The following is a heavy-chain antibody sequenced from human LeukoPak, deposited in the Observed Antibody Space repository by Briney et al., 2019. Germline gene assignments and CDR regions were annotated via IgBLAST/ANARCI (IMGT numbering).Heavy chain of an antibody. D-gene: IGHD3-22*01. CDR2: IIPIFGTA. V-gene: IGHV1-69*05. J-gene: IGHJ4*02. CDR3: ARDRGYYDSSGYYPGY. CDR1: GGTFSSYA. Sequence: SVKVSCKASGGTFSSYAISWVRHAPGQGLEWMGGIIPIFGTANYAQKFQGRVTITTDESTSTAYMELSSLRSEDTAVYYCARDRGYYDSSGYYPGYWGQGTLVTVSS.